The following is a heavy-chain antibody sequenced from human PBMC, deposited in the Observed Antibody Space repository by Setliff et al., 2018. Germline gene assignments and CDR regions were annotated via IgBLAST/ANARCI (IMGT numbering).Heavy chain of an antibody. J-gene: IGHJ3*02. Sequence: GGSLRLSCAASGFTFSSYEMNWVRQAPGKGLEWVSYIGESGNNIHYADSVKGRFTISRDNAKRSLYLQMNGLRADDTGVYYCVRDDADNYDAFDNWGQGTLVTVSS. D-gene: IGHD3-22*01. CDR2: IGESGNNI. CDR1: GFTFSSYE. V-gene: IGHV3-48*03. CDR3: VRDDADNYDAFDN.